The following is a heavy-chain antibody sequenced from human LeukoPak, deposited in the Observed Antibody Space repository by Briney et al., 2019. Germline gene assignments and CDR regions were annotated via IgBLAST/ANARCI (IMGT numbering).Heavy chain of an antibody. CDR3: IRDLRDHDY. V-gene: IGHV3-74*01. CDR2: INGDGTQT. CDR1: GFSFSTYW. J-gene: IGHJ4*02. Sequence: PGGSLRLSCVASGFSFSTYWMHWVRQPPGKGLVWVSRINGDGTQTNYADSVKGRFTVSRDNAKNTLYLQMNSLRADDTAVYFCIRDLRDHDYWGQGALVTVSS.